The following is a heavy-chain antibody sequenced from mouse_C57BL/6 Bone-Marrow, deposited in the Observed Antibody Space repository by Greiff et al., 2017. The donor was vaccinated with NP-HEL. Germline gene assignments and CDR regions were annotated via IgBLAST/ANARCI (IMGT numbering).Heavy chain of an antibody. CDR3: ARGDGRWYFDV. V-gene: IGHV3-6*01. CDR2: ISYDGSN. J-gene: IGHJ1*03. D-gene: IGHD1-1*01. Sequence: EVKLMESGPGLVKPSQSLSLTCSVTGYSITSGYYWNWIRQFPGNKLEWMGYISYDGSNNYNPSLKNRISITRDTSKNQFFLKLNSVTTEDTATYYCARGDGRWYFDVWGTGTTVTVSS. CDR1: GYSITSGYY.